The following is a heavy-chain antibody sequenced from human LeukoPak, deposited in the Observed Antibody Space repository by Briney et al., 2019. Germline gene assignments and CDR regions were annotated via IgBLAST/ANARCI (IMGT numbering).Heavy chain of an antibody. J-gene: IGHJ4*02. CDR3: AKRPHSGLYYFDY. CDR1: GFTFSSYA. Sequence: GGSLRLSCAASGFTFSSYAMSWVRQAPGKGLEWVPAISGSGGSTYYADSVKGRFTISRDNSKNTLYLQMNSLRAEDTAVYYCAKRPHSGLYYFDYWGQGTLVTVSS. CDR2: ISGSGGST. D-gene: IGHD3-22*01. V-gene: IGHV3-23*01.